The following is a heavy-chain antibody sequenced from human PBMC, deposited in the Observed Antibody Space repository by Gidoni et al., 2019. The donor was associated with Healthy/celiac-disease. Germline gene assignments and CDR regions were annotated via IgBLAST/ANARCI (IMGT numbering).Heavy chain of an antibody. CDR2: ST. CDR3: ASTPLSIGAEGDGAFDI. D-gene: IGHD6-6*01. J-gene: IGHJ3*02. Sequence: STYYNPSLKSRVTISVDTSKNQFSLKLSSVTAADTAVYYCASTPLSIGAEGDGAFDIWGQGTMVTVSS. V-gene: IGHV4-39*01.